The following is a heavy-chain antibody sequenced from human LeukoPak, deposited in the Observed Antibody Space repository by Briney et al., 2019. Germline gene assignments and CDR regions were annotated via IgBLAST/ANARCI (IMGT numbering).Heavy chain of an antibody. CDR1: GGTFSSYA. CDR3: ARAYCSSTSCYMDYYYGMDV. J-gene: IGHJ6*02. D-gene: IGHD2-2*02. V-gene: IGHV1-69*04. CDR2: IIPILGIA. Sequence: VASVKVSCKASGGTFSSYAIRWVRQAPGQGLEWMGRIIPILGIANYAQKFQGRVTITADKSTSTAYMELSSLRSEDTAVYYCARAYCSSTSCYMDYYYGMDVWGQGTTVTVSS.